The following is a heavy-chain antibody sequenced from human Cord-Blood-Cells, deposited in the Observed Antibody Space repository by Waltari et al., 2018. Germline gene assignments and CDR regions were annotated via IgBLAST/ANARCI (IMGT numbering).Heavy chain of an antibody. CDR2: INHSGST. D-gene: IGHD2-2*01. V-gene: IGHV4-34*01. CDR3: ARVKEAVVPAAPYLIGPFDY. J-gene: IGHJ4*02. CDR1: GGSFSGYY. Sequence: QVQLQQWGAGLLKPSETLSLTCAVYGGSFSGYYWSWIRQPPGKGREWIGEINHSGSTNYNPSLKSRVTISVDTSKNQFSLKLSSVTAADTAVYYCARVKEAVVPAAPYLIGPFDYWGQGTLVTVSS.